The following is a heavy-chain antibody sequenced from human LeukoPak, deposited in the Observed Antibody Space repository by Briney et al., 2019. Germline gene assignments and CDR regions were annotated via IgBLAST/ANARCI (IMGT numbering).Heavy chain of an antibody. D-gene: IGHD2-2*01. Sequence: SETLSLTCAVYDGSFGGYHWNWIRRPPGKRLEWIGEITYGGTTNYNPSLRSRVTMSVDTSKKQFSLKLTSVTAADTAVYYCVRGRYCSSANWYDWFDPWGPGTHVSVSS. CDR1: DGSFGGYH. V-gene: IGHV4-34*01. CDR3: VRGRYCSSANWYDWFDP. CDR2: ITYGGTT. J-gene: IGHJ5*02.